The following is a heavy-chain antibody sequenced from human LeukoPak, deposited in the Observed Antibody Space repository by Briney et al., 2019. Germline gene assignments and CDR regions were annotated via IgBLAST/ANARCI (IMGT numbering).Heavy chain of an antibody. Sequence: SSETLSLTCTVSGGSFSSGTYSWTWIRQPAGRGLEWIGRIYTSGSTNYNPSLKSRVTMSLDTSKNQFSLKLSSVTAADTAVYYCARDQALRYWGQGTLVTVSS. CDR3: ARDQALRY. CDR2: IYTSGST. CDR1: GGSFSSGTYS. V-gene: IGHV4-61*02. J-gene: IGHJ4*02.